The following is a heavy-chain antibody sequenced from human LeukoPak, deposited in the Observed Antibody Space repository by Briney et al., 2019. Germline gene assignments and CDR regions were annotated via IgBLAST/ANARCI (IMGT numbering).Heavy chain of an antibody. CDR1: GGSMSHYY. V-gene: IGHV4-59*08. D-gene: IGHD3-16*02. CDR2: ISYSGST. CDR3: ARRIMITFGGVIVGYYFDY. J-gene: IGHJ4*02. Sequence: SETLSLSCTVSGGSMSHYYWSWVRQTPGKGLEYIGYISYSGSTDHNPPLKSRVTISLDTSKNRFSLKLSSVTAADTAVYYCARRIMITFGGVIVGYYFDYWGQGTLVTVSS.